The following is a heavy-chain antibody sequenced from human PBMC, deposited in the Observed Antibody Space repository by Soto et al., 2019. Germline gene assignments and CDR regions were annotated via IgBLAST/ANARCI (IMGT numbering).Heavy chain of an antibody. CDR1: GYTFTSYA. V-gene: IGHV1-3*01. CDR3: AREQYYDFWSGYYPMSYMDV. Sequence: ASVKVSCKASGYTFTSYAMHWVRQAPGQRLEWMGWINAGNGNTKYSQKFQGRVTITRDTSASTAYMELSSLRSEDTAVYYCAREQYYDFWSGYYPMSYMDVWGKGTTVTVSS. J-gene: IGHJ6*03. D-gene: IGHD3-3*01. CDR2: INAGNGNT.